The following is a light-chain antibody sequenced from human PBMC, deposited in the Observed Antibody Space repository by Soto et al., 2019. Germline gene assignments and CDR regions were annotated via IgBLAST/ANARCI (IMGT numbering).Light chain of an antibody. CDR1: QFVSSR. CDR2: DTS. V-gene: IGKV3-15*01. J-gene: IGKJ4*01. Sequence: DIVVTQSPATLSASPGERVTLSCRASQFVSSRLAWYQQRPGQVPRLLIYDTSTRAPGIPTRFSGSRSGKEFTLTINGLQSEDFAVYYCQRYNNWPLTFGGGTKV. CDR3: QRYNNWPLT.